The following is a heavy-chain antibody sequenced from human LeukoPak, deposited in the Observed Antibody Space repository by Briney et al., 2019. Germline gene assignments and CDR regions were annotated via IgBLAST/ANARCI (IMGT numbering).Heavy chain of an antibody. CDR3: ARRMDNDY. CDR1: GFTFSDYY. J-gene: IGHJ4*02. V-gene: IGHV3-11*01. Sequence: GGSLRLSCAASGFTFSDYYMSWIRQSPGKGLEWVSFISDSSSAIYYADSVRGRFTVSRDNAKNSLYLQMNSLRAGDTAVYYCARRMDNDYWGQGTLVTVSS. CDR2: ISDSSSAI. D-gene: IGHD2-8*01.